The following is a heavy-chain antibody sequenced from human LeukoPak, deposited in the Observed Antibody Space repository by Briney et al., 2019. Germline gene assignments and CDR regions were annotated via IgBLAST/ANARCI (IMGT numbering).Heavy chain of an antibody. CDR1: GYTFSTYW. V-gene: IGHV5-51*01. J-gene: IGHJ4*02. D-gene: IGHD6-6*01. CDR2: IYPGNSDT. CDR3: ARRSNGARSSSPSHFES. Sequence: GESLKISCKGSGYTFSTYWIGWVRQMPGKGLEWMGIIYPGNSDTRYSPSFQGQVAITADRSIGTAFLQWSSLKASDTAMYFCARRSNGARSSSPSHFESWGRGNVDTVSS.